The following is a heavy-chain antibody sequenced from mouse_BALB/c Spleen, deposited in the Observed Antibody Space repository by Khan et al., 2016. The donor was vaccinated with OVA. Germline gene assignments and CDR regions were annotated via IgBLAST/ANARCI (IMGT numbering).Heavy chain of an antibody. V-gene: IGHV9-3-1*01. D-gene: IGHD2-1*01. CDR2: INTYTGEP. J-gene: IGHJ3*01. CDR1: GYTFTNYG. CDR3: ARSNGNYWFAY. Sequence: QIQLVQSGPELKKPGETVKISCKASGYTFTNYGMNWVKQAPGKGLKWMGWINTYTGEPTYADDFKGRFAFSLETSASTAYLQNNNLKNEDTATXFCARSNGNYWFAYWGQGTLVTVSA.